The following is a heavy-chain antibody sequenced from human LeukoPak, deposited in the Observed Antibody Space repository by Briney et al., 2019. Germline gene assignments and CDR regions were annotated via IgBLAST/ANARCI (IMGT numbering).Heavy chain of an antibody. CDR1: GYTFTGYY. Sequence: GAPVKVSCKASGYTFTGYYMHWVRQAPGQGLEWMGWINPNSGGTNYAQKFQGRVTMTRDTSISTAYMELSRLRSDDTAVYYCARSLLPRAGHFDYWGQGTLVTVSS. J-gene: IGHJ4*02. CDR2: INPNSGGT. V-gene: IGHV1-2*02. CDR3: ARSLLPRAGHFDY. D-gene: IGHD3-22*01.